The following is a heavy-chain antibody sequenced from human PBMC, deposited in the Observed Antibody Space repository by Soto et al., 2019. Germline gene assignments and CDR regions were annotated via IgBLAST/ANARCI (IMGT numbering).Heavy chain of an antibody. V-gene: IGHV6-1*01. J-gene: IGHJ6*02. D-gene: IGHD6-13*01. CDR2: TYYRSKWDN. CDR1: GDSVSSNSAA. CDR3: ARKGSGSSWYGDYYYGMDV. Sequence: SQTLSLTCAISGDSVSSNSAAWNWIRQSPSRGLEWLGRTYYRSKWDNDYAVSVKSRITINPDPSKNQFSLQLNSVTPEDAAVYYCARKGSGSSWYGDYYYGMDVWGQGTTVTVSS.